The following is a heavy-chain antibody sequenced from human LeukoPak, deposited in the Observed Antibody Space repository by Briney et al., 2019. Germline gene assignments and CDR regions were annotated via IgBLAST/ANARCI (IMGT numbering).Heavy chain of an antibody. Sequence: GGSLRLSCAASGFIFRTYWMSWVRQAPGQGLEWVANIKQDGSEKHYVDSVKGRFTISRDNAKNSLYLQMNSLRVEDTAVYYCARDGVAAGIYFDYWGQGTLVTVSS. CDR1: GFIFRTYW. CDR3: ARDGVAAGIYFDY. CDR2: IKQDGSEK. V-gene: IGHV3-7*01. D-gene: IGHD6-13*01. J-gene: IGHJ4*02.